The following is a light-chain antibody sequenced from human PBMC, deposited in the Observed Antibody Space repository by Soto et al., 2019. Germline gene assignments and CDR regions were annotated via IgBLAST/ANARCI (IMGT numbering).Light chain of an antibody. V-gene: IGKV3-11*01. J-gene: IGKJ1*01. CDR1: QSVSSY. Sequence: EIVLTQSPATLSLSPGERATLSCRASQSVSSYLAWYQQKPGQAPRLLIYDASNRATGIPARFSGSGSGTYFTLTTSSLVPEDFAVYYCQQRSNWPWTFGQGTKVEIK. CDR2: DAS. CDR3: QQRSNWPWT.